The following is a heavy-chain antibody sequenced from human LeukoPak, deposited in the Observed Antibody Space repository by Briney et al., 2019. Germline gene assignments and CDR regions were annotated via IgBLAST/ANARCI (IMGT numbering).Heavy chain of an antibody. D-gene: IGHD3-22*01. CDR3: ASKKGGWYYYDISGYSSFAS. V-gene: IGHV4-61*02. Sequence: MPSQTLSLTCTVSGGSISSGSYYWSWIRQPAGKGLEWIGRIYTSGSTNYNPSLKSRVTISVDTSKNQFSLKLSSVTAADTAVYSGASKKGGWYYYDISGYSSFASWGQGPLVTVSS. J-gene: IGHJ4*02. CDR1: GGSISSGSYY. CDR2: IYTSGST.